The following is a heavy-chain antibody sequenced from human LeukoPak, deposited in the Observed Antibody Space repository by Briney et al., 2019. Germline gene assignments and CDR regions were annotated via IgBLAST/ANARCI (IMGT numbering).Heavy chain of an antibody. V-gene: IGHV3-11*01. CDR3: ARDRSCSGGSCYTIAGYYYYMDV. CDR2: ISSSGSTI. J-gene: IGHJ6*03. D-gene: IGHD2-15*01. CDR1: GFTFSDYY. Sequence: GGSLRLSCAASGFTFSDYYMSWIRQAPGKGLEWVSYISSSGSTIYYADSVKGRFTISRDNAKNSLYLQMNSLRAEDTAVYYCARDRSCSGGSCYTIAGYYYYMDVWGKGTTVTISS.